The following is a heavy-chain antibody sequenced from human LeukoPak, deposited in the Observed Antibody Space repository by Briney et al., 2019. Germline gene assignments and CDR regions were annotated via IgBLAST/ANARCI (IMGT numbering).Heavy chain of an antibody. CDR2: ISGNGDST. J-gene: IGHJ4*02. Sequence: GGSLRLSCAASGFTLSSYAMSWVRQAPGKGLEWFSAISGNGDSTYYADSVKGRLTISRDNSKNTLYLQMNSLRAEDTAMYYCAKGSSAGRPYYFDYWGQGTLVTVSS. CDR1: GFTLSSYA. CDR3: AKGSSAGRPYYFDY. D-gene: IGHD3-10*01. V-gene: IGHV3-23*01.